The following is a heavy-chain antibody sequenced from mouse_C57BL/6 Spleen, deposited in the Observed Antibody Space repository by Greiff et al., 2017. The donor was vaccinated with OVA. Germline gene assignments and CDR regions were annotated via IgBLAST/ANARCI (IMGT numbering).Heavy chain of an antibody. Sequence: VQLQQPGAELVKPGASVKLSCKASGYTFTSYWMHWVKQRPGQGLEWIGMIHPNSGSTNYNEKFKSKATLTVDKSSSTAYMQLSSLTSEDSAVYDCAKPIYYDYDGAWFAYWGQGTLVTVSA. CDR2: IHPNSGST. CDR3: AKPIYYDYDGAWFAY. V-gene: IGHV1-64*01. D-gene: IGHD2-4*01. J-gene: IGHJ3*01. CDR1: GYTFTSYW.